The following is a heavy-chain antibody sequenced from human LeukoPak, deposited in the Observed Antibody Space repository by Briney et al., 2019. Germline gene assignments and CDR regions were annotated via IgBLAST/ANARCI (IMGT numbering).Heavy chain of an antibody. CDR2: IKQAGTEK. D-gene: IGHD3-10*01. V-gene: IGHV3-7*04. Sequence: PGGSLRLSCAASGFTFSSYWMTWVRQAPGKGLEWVANIKQAGTEKYYVDSVKGRFTISRDNARNSLYLQMNSLRAEDTAIYCCARVRGDYYFDYWGQGTLVTVSS. CDR3: ARVRGDYYFDY. J-gene: IGHJ4*02. CDR1: GFTFSSYW.